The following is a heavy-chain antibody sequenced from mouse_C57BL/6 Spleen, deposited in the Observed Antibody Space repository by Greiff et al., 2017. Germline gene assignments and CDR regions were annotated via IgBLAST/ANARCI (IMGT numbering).Heavy chain of an antibody. Sequence: VQLQQPGAELVMPGASVKLSCKASGYTFTSYWMHWVKQRPGQGLEWIGEIDPSDSYTNYNQKFKGKSTLTVDKSSSTAYMQLSSLTSEDSAVYYCARSGGTTVHYAMDYWGQGTSVTVSS. CDR1: GYTFTSYW. D-gene: IGHD1-1*01. J-gene: IGHJ4*01. CDR2: IDPSDSYT. V-gene: IGHV1-69*01. CDR3: ARSGGTTVHYAMDY.